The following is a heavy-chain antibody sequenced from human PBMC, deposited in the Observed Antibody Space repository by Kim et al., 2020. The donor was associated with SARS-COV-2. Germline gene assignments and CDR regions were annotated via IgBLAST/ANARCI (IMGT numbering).Heavy chain of an antibody. Sequence: PSLKSRVTISVDTSKNQLSLKLGSVTAAGTAVYYCARGSKGSSSRGAFDIWGQGTMVTVSS. V-gene: IGHV4-34*01. D-gene: IGHD6-13*01. J-gene: IGHJ3*02. CDR3: ARGSKGSSSRGAFDI.